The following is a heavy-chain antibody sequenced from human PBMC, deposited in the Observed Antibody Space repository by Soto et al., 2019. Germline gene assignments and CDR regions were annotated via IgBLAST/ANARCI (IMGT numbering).Heavy chain of an antibody. Sequence: GGSLRLSCAASGFTFSSYGMHWVRQAPGKGLEWVAVISYDGSNKYYADSVKGRFTISRDNSKNTLYLQMNSLRAEDTAVYYCAKGGVVGYYYYYYMDVWGKGTTVTVSS. V-gene: IGHV3-30*18. CDR1: GFTFSSYG. CDR3: AKGGVVGYYYYYYMDV. D-gene: IGHD3-10*01. CDR2: ISYDGSNK. J-gene: IGHJ6*03.